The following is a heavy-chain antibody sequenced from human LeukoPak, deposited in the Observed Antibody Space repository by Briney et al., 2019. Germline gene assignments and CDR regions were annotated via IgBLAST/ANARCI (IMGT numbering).Heavy chain of an antibody. Sequence: GGSLRLSCAASGFTFSSYSMNWVRQAPGKGLEWVSSISSSSSYIYYADSVEGRFAISRDSAKNSLYLQMNSLRAEDTAVYYCARGPTSLDHWGQGTLVTVSS. D-gene: IGHD2/OR15-2a*01. CDR2: ISSSSSYI. CDR3: ARGPTSLDH. CDR1: GFTFSSYS. J-gene: IGHJ4*02. V-gene: IGHV3-21*01.